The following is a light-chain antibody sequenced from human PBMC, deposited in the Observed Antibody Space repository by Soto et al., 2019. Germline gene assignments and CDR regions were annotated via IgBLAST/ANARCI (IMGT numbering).Light chain of an antibody. CDR3: SSYTSSSTLV. CDR2: DVS. J-gene: IGLJ1*01. V-gene: IGLV2-14*01. Sequence: QSALTQPASVSGSPGQSITISCNGTSSDVGGYNYVCWYQQHPGKAPKLMIYDVSNRPSGVSNRFSGSKSGNKASLNISGXXXXXXXXYYCSSYTSSSTLVFGTGTKVTVL. CDR1: SSDVGGYNY.